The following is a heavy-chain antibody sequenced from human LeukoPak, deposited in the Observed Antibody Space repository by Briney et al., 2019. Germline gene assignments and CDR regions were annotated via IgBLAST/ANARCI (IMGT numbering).Heavy chain of an antibody. J-gene: IGHJ5*02. D-gene: IGHD1-26*01. Sequence: SETLSLTCTVSGGSIGSSSYYWGWIRQPPGKGLEWIGSIYYSGSTYYSQSLKSRVTISVDTSKNQFSLKLNSATAADTAVYYCARTSGSHGGFDPWGQGTLVTVSS. CDR1: GGSIGSSSYY. CDR2: IYYSGST. CDR3: ARTSGSHGGFDP. V-gene: IGHV4-39*01.